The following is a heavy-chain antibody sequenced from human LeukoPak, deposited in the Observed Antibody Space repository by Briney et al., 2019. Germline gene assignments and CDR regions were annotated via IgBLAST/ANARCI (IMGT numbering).Heavy chain of an antibody. J-gene: IGHJ6*02. V-gene: IGHV3-48*03. CDR3: GRRVSFEGMDV. CDR2: TSRRTI. D-gene: IGHD3-16*01. Sequence: GGSLRLSCAASGFTLSNYEVNWVRQAPGKGLEWVSYTSRRTISYADSVKGRFTISRDNAKNSLYLEMNSLRDEDTAVYYRGRRVSFEGMDVWGQGTTVTVSS. CDR1: GFTLSNYE.